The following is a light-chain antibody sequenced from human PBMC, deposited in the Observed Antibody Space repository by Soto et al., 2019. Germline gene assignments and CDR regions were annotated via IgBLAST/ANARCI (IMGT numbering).Light chain of an antibody. CDR3: QQYSDWPLT. Sequence: EIVLTQSPGTLSLSPGERATLSCRASQSVTSGYLAWYQQRAGQAPRLLIYGASSRATGIPARFSGSGSGTEFTLSINSLQSEDFALYYCQQYSDWPLTFGQGTRLEIK. J-gene: IGKJ5*01. V-gene: IGKV3-20*01. CDR1: QSVTSGY. CDR2: GAS.